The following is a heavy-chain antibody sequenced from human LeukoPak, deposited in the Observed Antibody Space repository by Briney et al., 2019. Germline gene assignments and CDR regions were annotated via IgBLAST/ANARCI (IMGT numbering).Heavy chain of an antibody. Sequence: PGRSLRLSCAASGFTFSSYGMHWVRQAPGKGLEWVAVISYDGGNEYYADSVKGRFTISRDNSKNTLYLQINSLRAEDTAVYYCARDSGNRGDFDIWGQGTMVTVSS. CDR1: GFTFSSYG. J-gene: IGHJ3*02. CDR3: ARDSGNRGDFDI. V-gene: IGHV3-30*03. CDR2: ISYDGGNE. D-gene: IGHD6-25*01.